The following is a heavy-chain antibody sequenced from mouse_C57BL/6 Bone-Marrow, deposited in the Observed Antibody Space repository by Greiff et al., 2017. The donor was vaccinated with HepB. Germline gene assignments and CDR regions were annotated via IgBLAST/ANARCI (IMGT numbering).Heavy chain of an antibody. J-gene: IGHJ3*01. V-gene: IGHV14-3*01. CDR1: GFNIKNTY. CDR2: IDPANGNT. Sequence: HLHHSLSELVRPGASVKLSCTASGFNIKNTYMHWVKQRPEQGLEWIGRIDPANGNTKYAPKFQGKATITADTSSNTAYLQLSSLTSEDTAIYYCARGWDYDYAPFAYWGQGTLVTVSA. D-gene: IGHD2-4*01. CDR3: ARGWDYDYAPFAY.